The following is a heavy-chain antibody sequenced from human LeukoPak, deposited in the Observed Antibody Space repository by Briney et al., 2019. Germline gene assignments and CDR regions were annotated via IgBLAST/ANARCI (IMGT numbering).Heavy chain of an antibody. CDR1: GFTFSSYA. J-gene: IGHJ6*03. D-gene: IGHD2-2*02. Sequence: PGGSLRLSCAASGFTFSSYAMSWVRQAPGKGLELVSAISGSGGSTYYADSVKGRFTIPRDNSKNTLYLQMNSLRAEDTAVYYCAKGGGVVVPAAIIYYMDVWGKGTTVTVSS. V-gene: IGHV3-23*01. CDR2: ISGSGGST. CDR3: AKGGGVVVPAAIIYYMDV.